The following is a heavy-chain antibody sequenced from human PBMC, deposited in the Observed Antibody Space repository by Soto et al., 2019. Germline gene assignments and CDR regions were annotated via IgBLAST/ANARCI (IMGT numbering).Heavy chain of an antibody. Sequence: GESLKISCAASGFIFTNYAMNWVRQAPGKGLEWVSVIGGRGNSAYYADSVQGRFTISRDNSKNTLSLQMSSLTADDAAIYYCVREGRGSFDFWGRGTMVTVSS. CDR3: VREGRGSFDF. CDR1: GFIFTNYA. CDR2: IGGRGNSA. V-gene: IGHV3-23*01. D-gene: IGHD5-12*01. J-gene: IGHJ3*01.